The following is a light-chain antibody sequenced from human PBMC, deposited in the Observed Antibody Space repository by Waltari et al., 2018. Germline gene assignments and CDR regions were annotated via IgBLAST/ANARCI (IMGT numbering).Light chain of an antibody. V-gene: IGKV3-20*01. CDR2: GAS. Sequence: EIVLTQSPVTLSVSPGARVTVSCRASQTITGSWLTWYHQKPGQAPRLLIYGASNRAPGIPDRFSGSESGTDFTLTISRLEPEDSAVYYCQQYDGSVVTFGGGTKVEIK. J-gene: IGKJ4*01. CDR1: QTITGSW. CDR3: QQYDGSVVT.